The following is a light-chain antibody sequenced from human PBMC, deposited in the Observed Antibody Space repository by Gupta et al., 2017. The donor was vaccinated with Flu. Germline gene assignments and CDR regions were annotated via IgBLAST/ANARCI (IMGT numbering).Light chain of an antibody. CDR2: KDT. CDR1: ALPKQY. V-gene: IGLV3-25*02. CDR3: PSADRTGTSWV. J-gene: IGLJ3*02. Sequence: SYELTQPLSVSVSPGQTATITCSGDALPKQYAYWYQQTPGQAPVLLIYKDTERPSGIPERFSSSASGTTVTLTISGVQADDEADYYCPSADRTGTSWVLGGGTKLTVL.